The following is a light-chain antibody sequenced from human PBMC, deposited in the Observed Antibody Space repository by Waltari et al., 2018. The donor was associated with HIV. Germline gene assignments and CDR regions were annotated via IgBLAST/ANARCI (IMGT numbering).Light chain of an antibody. CDR3: QQSYTSPVT. CDR2: AAS. Sequence: SPSSLSASVGDRVTITCRASQTISAYLNWYQQKPGRAPKLLIYAASTLQSGVPSRFTGSGSGTDFTLNITSLQPEDIATYYCQQSYTSPVTFGGGTKVEI. J-gene: IGKJ4*01. V-gene: IGKV1-39*01. CDR1: QTISAY.